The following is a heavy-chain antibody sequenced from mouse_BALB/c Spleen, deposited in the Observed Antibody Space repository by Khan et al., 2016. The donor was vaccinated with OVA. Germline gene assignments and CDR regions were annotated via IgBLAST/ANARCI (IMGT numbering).Heavy chain of an antibody. Sequence: EVELVESGGGIVQPGGYLKRSCAASRFTISSYGMSSARQTPDKRLELVATIDSNGGSSDHPDSVQRRFTISGDNAKNALYLQMRSLKSEDTAMYYCARSAIWGQGTTLSVSS. CDR2: IDSNGGSS. CDR3: ARSAI. V-gene: IGHV5-6-3*01. J-gene: IGHJ2*01. D-gene: IGHD2-12*01. CDR1: RFTISSYG.